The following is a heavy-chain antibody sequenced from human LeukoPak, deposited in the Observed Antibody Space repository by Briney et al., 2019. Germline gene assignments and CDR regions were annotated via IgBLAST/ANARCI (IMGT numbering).Heavy chain of an antibody. D-gene: IGHD6-19*01. Sequence: PGGSLRLSCAASGFTFTNYAMSWVRQAPGKGLEWVSAIRGSGVDTYYADSVKGRFTISRDNSKNTLYLHMNSLRAEDTAIYYCAKLKGLVYFDYWGQGTLVTVSS. CDR1: GFTFTNYA. V-gene: IGHV3-23*01. CDR2: IRGSGVDT. CDR3: AKLKGLVYFDY. J-gene: IGHJ4*02.